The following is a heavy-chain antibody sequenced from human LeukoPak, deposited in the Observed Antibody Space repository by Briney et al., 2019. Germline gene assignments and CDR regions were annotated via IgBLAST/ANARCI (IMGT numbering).Heavy chain of an antibody. D-gene: IGHD6-19*01. Sequence: PGGSLRLSCAASGFTFSSYAMSWVRQAPGKGLEWVSSISGSGNRTYYADSVKGRFTTSRDNSKNTLYLQMNSLRAEDTAVYYCAKNRDSSGWSPGYFDYWGQGTLVTVSS. CDR3: AKNRDSSGWSPGYFDY. CDR1: GFTFSSYA. V-gene: IGHV3-23*01. J-gene: IGHJ4*02. CDR2: ISGSGNRT.